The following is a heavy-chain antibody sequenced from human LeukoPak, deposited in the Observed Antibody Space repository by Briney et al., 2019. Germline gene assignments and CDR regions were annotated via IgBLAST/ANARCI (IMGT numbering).Heavy chain of an antibody. J-gene: IGHJ4*02. CDR1: GFTFSSYG. D-gene: IGHD3-22*01. V-gene: IGHV3-33*01. CDR3: ARLTTYYYDSSGYPPYYFDY. CDR2: IWDDGSNK. Sequence: GRSLRLSCAASGFTFSSYGMHWVRQAPGKGLEWVAVIWDDGSNKYYADSVKGRFTISRDNSKNTLYLQMNSLRAEDTAVYYCARLTTYYYDSSGYPPYYFDYWGQGTLVTVSS.